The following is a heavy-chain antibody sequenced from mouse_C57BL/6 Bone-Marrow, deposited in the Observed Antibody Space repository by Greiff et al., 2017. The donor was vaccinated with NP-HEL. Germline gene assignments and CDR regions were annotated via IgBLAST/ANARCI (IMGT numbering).Heavy chain of an antibody. D-gene: IGHD2-3*01. J-gene: IGHJ3*01. CDR2: IHPNSGST. V-gene: IGHV1-64*01. CDR3: ARADDGYRAWFAY. Sequence: QVQLQQPGAELVKPGASVKLSCKASGYTFTSYWMHWVKQRPGQGLEWIGMIHPNSGSTNYNEKFKSKATLTVDKSSSTAYMQLSSLTSEDSAVYYCARADDGYRAWFAYWGQGTLVTVSA. CDR1: GYTFTSYW.